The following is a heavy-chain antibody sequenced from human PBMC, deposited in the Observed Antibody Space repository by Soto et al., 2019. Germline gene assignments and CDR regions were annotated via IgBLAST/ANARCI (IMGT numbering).Heavy chain of an antibody. D-gene: IGHD2-2*01. Sequence: PSETLSLTCTVSGGSISSYYWSWIRQPAGKGLEWIGRIYTSGSTNYNPSLKSRVTMSVDTSKNQFSLKLSSVTAADTAVYYCARDNIVVVPAANTLNYYYYGMDVWGQGTTVTVSS. CDR2: IYTSGST. CDR1: GGSISSYY. CDR3: ARDNIVVVPAANTLNYYYYGMDV. J-gene: IGHJ6*02. V-gene: IGHV4-4*07.